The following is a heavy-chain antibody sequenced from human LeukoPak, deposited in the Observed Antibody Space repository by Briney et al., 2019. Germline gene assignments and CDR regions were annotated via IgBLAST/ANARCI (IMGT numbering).Heavy chain of an antibody. CDR3: ARERSGWYYYYGMDV. Sequence: GGSLRLSCAASGFTFSSYAMHWVRQAPGKGLEWVAVISYDGSNKYYADSVKGRFTISRDNSKNTLYLQMNSLRAEDTAVYYCARERSGWYYYYGMDVWGQGTTVTVSS. CDR2: ISYDGSNK. CDR1: GFTFSSYA. V-gene: IGHV3-30-3*01. J-gene: IGHJ6*02. D-gene: IGHD6-19*01.